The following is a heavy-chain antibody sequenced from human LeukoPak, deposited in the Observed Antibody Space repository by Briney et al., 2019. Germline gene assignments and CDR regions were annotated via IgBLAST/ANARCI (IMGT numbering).Heavy chain of an antibody. D-gene: IGHD6-19*01. CDR3: ARSAVTGPGWIDP. V-gene: IGHV3-53*01. Sequence: GGSLRLSCAASGFTVSSNYMTWVRQAPGKGLEWVSGIYSGGSTYYADSVKGRFTISRDNSKNTLHLQVNGLRGDDTAVYYCARSAVTGPGWIDPCGQGTLVTVSS. J-gene: IGHJ5*02. CDR2: IYSGGST. CDR1: GFTVSSNY.